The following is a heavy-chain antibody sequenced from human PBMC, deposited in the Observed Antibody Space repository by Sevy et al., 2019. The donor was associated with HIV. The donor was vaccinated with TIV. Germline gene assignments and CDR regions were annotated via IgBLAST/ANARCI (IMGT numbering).Heavy chain of an antibody. CDR3: VRVTAKPMESTGPKFDF. CDR1: GFSFGDYA. D-gene: IGHD1-1*01. V-gene: IGHV3-49*03. CDR2: IRSKGYRGTT. Sequence: GGSLRLSCTASGFSFGDYAMSWFRQAPGKGLEWVSFIRSKGYRGTTEYAASVKGRFTISRDDSKGIAYLQMNSLITEDPAVYYCVRVTAKPMESTGPKFDFWGQGTLVTVSS. J-gene: IGHJ4*02.